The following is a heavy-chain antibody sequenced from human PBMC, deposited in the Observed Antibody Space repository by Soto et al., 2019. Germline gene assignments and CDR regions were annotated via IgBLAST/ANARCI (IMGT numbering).Heavy chain of an antibody. CDR1: GFTFSSYT. D-gene: IGHD1-1*01. J-gene: IGHJ6*02. V-gene: IGHV3-33*01. Sequence: QVQVVESGGGVVQPGRSLRLSCAASGFTFSSYTMYWVRQSPGKGLEGVAIIWHDGSNKYYVDSVKGRFTISRDNSKNTLYLQMNSLRAEDTAGYYCVGEDWNDGHYCGMGVWGQGTTVTVSS. CDR3: VGEDWNDGHYCGMGV. CDR2: IWHDGSNK.